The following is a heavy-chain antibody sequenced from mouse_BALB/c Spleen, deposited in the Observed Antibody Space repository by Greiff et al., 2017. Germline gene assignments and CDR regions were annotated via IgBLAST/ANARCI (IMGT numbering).Heavy chain of an antibody. Sequence: QVQLKESGPELVKPGASVKISCKASGYAFSSSWMHWVKQRPGQGLEWIGRIYPGDGDTNYNAKFKGKATLTADKSSNTAYMQLSSLTSVDSAVYFCARDGYYYAMDYWGQGTSVTVSS. CDR1: GYAFSSSW. CDR3: ARDGYYYAMDY. D-gene: IGHD2-3*01. CDR2: IYPGDGDT. J-gene: IGHJ4*01. V-gene: IGHV1-82*01.